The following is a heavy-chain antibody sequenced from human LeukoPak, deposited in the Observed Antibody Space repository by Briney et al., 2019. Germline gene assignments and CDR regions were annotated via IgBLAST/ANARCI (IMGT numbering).Heavy chain of an antibody. V-gene: IGHV3-7*03. CDR2: IKQDGSEK. CDR3: ARGGGGYVGFDY. D-gene: IGHD5-12*01. Sequence: GGSLRLSCAASGVTFSSYWMSWVRQAPGKGLEWVANIKQDGSEKYYVDSVKGRFTISRDNAKNSLYLQMNSLRAEDTAVYHCARGGGGYVGFDYWGQGTLVTVSS. CDR1: GVTFSSYW. J-gene: IGHJ4*02.